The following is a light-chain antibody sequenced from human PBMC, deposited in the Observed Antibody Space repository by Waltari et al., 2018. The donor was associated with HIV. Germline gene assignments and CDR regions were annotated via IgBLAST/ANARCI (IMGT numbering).Light chain of an antibody. J-gene: IGLJ3*02. V-gene: IGLV1-47*01. CDR3: AAWDDSLSGPV. CDR2: RNN. Sequence: QSVLTQPPSASGTPGQRVTISCSGSSSNIGSNYVYWYQQLPRTAPKLRIYRNNPRPSGVPDRFSGSKSGTSASLASSGLRSEDEADYYCAAWDDSLSGPVFGGGTKLTVL. CDR1: SSNIGSNY.